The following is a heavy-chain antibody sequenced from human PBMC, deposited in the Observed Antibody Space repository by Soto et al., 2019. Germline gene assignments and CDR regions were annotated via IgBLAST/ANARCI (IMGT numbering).Heavy chain of an antibody. CDR1: GFTFTSSA. V-gene: IGHV1-58*01. CDR2: IVVGSGNT. CDR3: AAALGYSGYGGY. Sequence: SVKVSCKASGFTFTSSAVQWVRQARGQRLEWIGWIVVGSGNTNYAQKFQERVTITRDMSTSTAYMELSSLRSEDTAVYYCAAALGYSGYGGYWGQGTLVTVSS. D-gene: IGHD5-12*01. J-gene: IGHJ4*02.